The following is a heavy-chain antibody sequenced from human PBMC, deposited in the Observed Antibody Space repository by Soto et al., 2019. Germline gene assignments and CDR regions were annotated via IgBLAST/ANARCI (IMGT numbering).Heavy chain of an antibody. CDR2: ISGYNGNT. CDR1: DNTFTYYG. D-gene: IGHD1-1*01. CDR3: AATGVHYFRLDV. Sequence: QVQLLQSGGDVKKPGASVKVSCNSSDNTFTYYGINWVRRAPGQGLAWMGWISGYNGNTKYAQKFQDRFTMSTETRTRTAYIEMRSLTSDDSAVYFGAATGVHYFRLDVWGQGTTVTVSS. V-gene: IGHV1-18*01. J-gene: IGHJ6*02.